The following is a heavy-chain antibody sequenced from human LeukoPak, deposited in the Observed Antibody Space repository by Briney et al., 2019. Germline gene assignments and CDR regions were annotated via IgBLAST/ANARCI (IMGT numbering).Heavy chain of an antibody. CDR2: MNPNSGNT. CDR3: ARVTPKPQNYYYMDV. Sequence: ASVKVSCKASGYTFTSYDINWVRQATGQGLEWMGWMNPNSGNTGYAQKFQGRVTITRNTSISTAYMELSSLRSEDTAVYYCARVTPKPQNYYYMDVWGKGTTVTVSS. CDR1: GYTFTSYD. J-gene: IGHJ6*03. V-gene: IGHV1-8*03.